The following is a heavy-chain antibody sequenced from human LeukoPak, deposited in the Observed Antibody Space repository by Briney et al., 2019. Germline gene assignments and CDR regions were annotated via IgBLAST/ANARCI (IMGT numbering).Heavy chain of an antibody. D-gene: IGHD2-15*01. J-gene: IGHJ3*02. CDR2: ISHSGDTI. CDR3: AKDVGDHSFDI. Sequence: GGSLRHSCAASGFTFSSYAMSWVRQAPVKGLEWVSAISHSGDTIYYADSVKGRFTISRDNSQNTLYLQMNSLRAEDTAVYYCAKDVGDHSFDIWGQGTMVTVSS. V-gene: IGHV3-23*01. CDR1: GFTFSSYA.